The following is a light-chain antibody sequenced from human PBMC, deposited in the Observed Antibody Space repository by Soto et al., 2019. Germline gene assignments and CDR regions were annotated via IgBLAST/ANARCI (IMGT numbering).Light chain of an antibody. J-gene: IGKJ2*01. CDR2: DAS. CDR3: QHYNTYPYT. Sequence: DIQLTQSPSTLSASVGDRVTITCRASQSIDSWLAWYQHRPGKAPNLLIYDASTLESGVPSRFSGSGSGTEFTLTINSLQRDDFATYYCQHYNTYPYTFGQGTKLEIK. V-gene: IGKV1-5*01. CDR1: QSIDSW.